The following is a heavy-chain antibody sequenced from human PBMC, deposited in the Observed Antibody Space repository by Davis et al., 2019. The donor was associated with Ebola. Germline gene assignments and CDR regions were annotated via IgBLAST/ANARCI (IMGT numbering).Heavy chain of an antibody. D-gene: IGHD1-26*01. CDR2: IYWDDDK. J-gene: IGHJ4*02. V-gene: IGHV2-5*02. CDR3: AHGTSGSYLFDY. CDR1: GFSLSTSGVG. Sequence: SGPTLVKPTQTLTLTCTFSGFSLSTSGVGVGWIRQPPGKALEWLALIYWDDDKRYSPSLKSRLTITKDTSKNQEVLTMTNMDPVDTATYYCAHGTSGSYLFDYWGQGTLVTVSS.